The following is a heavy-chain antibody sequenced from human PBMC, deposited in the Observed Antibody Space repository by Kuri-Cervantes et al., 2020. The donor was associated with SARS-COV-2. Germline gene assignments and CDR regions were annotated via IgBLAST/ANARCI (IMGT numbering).Heavy chain of an antibody. CDR1: GYNFNSYG. D-gene: IGHD4-11*01. CDR3: ARDGSATVSTLFDY. Sequence: ASVKVSCKTSGYNFNSYGVTWVRQAPGQGLEWMGWINPNSGGTNYAQKFQGRVTMTRDTSISTAYMELSRLRSDDTAVYYCARDGSATVSTLFDYWGQGTLVTVSS. J-gene: IGHJ4*02. CDR2: INPNSGGT. V-gene: IGHV1-2*02.